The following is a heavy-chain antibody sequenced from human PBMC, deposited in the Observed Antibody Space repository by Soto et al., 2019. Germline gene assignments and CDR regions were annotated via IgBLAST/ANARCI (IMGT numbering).Heavy chain of an antibody. Sequence: QVQLVQSGAEVKKPGSSVRVSCKASGDTFTFYSINWVRQAPGLGLEWMGRINPILSMSNYAQRFQGRVTMTADKXXXXXXXXXXXXXXXXXXXXXCAXXXXXGYRAFDYWGQGALVTVSS. V-gene: IGHV1-69*02. CDR3: AXXXXXGYRAFDY. CDR1: GDTFTFYS. D-gene: IGHD2-15*01. CDR2: INPILSMS. J-gene: IGHJ4*02.